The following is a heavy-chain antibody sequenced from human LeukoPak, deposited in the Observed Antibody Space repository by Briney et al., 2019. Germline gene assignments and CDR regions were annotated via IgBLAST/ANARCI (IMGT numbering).Heavy chain of an antibody. Sequence: SETLSLTCAVYGGSFSGYYWSWIRQPPGKGLEWIGQIYHSGSTNYNPPLKSRVTISVDKSKNQFSLKLSSVTAADTAVYYCARDAYDSSGYSFDYWGQGTLVTVSS. CDR2: IYHSGST. CDR3: ARDAYDSSGYSFDY. J-gene: IGHJ4*02. CDR1: GGSFSGYY. D-gene: IGHD3-22*01. V-gene: IGHV4-34*01.